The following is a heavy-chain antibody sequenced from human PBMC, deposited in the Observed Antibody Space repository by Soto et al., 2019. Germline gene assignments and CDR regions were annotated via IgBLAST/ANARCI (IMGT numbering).Heavy chain of an antibody. D-gene: IGHD3-10*01. V-gene: IGHV3-30*18. J-gene: IGHJ5*02. CDR2: ISSDGNKR. CDR3: AKDLFQFGELLDQ. CDR1: GFTLTTYG. Sequence: QVQLVESGGGVVRPGGSLRLSCAASGFTLTTYGMNWVRQAPGKGLEWVAVISSDGNKRYYAASVKGRFTISRDNSKNTVFLQMNSLTAEDTAVYYCAKDLFQFGELLDQWGQGTLVTVSS.